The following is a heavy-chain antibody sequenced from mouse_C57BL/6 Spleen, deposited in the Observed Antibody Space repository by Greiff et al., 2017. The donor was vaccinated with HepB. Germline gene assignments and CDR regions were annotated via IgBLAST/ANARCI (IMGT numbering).Heavy chain of an antibody. J-gene: IGHJ2*01. CDR3: ARGVGNPFYFDY. CDR1: GYTFTSYW. Sequence: QVQLQQPGAELVRPGTSVKLSCKASGYTFTSYWMHWVKQRPGQGLEWIGVIDPSDSYTNYNQKFKGKATLTVDKSSSTAYMQLSSLTSEDAAVYYCARGVGNPFYFDYWGQGTTLTVSS. V-gene: IGHV1-59*01. CDR2: IDPSDSYT. D-gene: IGHD2-1*01.